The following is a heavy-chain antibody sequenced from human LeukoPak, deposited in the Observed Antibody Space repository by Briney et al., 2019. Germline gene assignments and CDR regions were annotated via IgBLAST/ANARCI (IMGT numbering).Heavy chain of an antibody. V-gene: IGHV3-43*02. D-gene: IGHD2-21*02. Sequence: GGSLRLSCAASGFTFDDYAMHWVRQVPGKGLEWVSLISGDGGSTYYADSVKGRFTISRDNSKNSLFLQMNSLRAEDTALHYCAKDEFCGGDCYTFDYWGHGALVTVSS. CDR2: ISGDGGST. CDR1: GFTFDDYA. CDR3: AKDEFCGGDCYTFDY. J-gene: IGHJ4*01.